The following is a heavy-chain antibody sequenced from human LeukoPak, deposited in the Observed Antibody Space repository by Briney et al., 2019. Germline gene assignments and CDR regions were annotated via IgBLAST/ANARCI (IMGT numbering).Heavy chain of an antibody. J-gene: IGHJ4*02. CDR3: ARRGVGELL. CDR1: GFTFITYS. Sequence: GGSLRLSCAASGFTFITYSMTWVRQAPGKGLEWVSSISSITSSYIHYADSVKGRFTISRDNVKNSLYLQMNSLRAEDTAVYYCARRGVGELLGGQGTLVTVSS. V-gene: IGHV3-21*01. CDR2: ISSITSSYI. D-gene: IGHD3-10*01.